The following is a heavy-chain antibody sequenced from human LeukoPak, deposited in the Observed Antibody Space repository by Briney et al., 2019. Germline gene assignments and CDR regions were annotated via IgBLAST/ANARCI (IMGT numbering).Heavy chain of an antibody. V-gene: IGHV4-30-2*01. Sequence: SQTLSLTCAVSGGSISSGGYSWIWLRQPPGKGLEWIGYIYHSGSTYYNPSLKSRVTISVDRSKNQFSLKLSSVAAADTAVYNCARGTSSWYRGLDYWGQGTLVTVSS. CDR3: ARGTSSWYRGLDY. CDR2: IYHSGST. CDR1: GGSISSGGYS. D-gene: IGHD6-13*01. J-gene: IGHJ4*02.